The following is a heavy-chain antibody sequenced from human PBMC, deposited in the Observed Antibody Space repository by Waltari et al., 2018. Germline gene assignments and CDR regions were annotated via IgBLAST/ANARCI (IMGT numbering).Heavy chain of an antibody. V-gene: IGHV1-2*06. CDR1: GYTFTGYY. D-gene: IGHD1-20*01. CDR2: INPNRGGT. J-gene: IGHJ5*02. CDR3: ARVDNFNWFDP. Sequence: QVQLVQSGAEVKKPGASVKVSCKASGYTFTGYYMHWVRQAPGQGLEWMGRINPNRGGTNYAQKFQGRVTMTRDTASSTAYMELSRLRSDDTAVYYWARVDNFNWFDPWGQGTLVTVSS.